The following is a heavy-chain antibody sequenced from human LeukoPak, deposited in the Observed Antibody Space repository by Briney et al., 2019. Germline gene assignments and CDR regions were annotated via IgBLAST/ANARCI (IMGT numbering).Heavy chain of an antibody. CDR2: IYYSGST. Sequence: SETLSLTCTVSGGSISSYYWSWIRQPPGKGLEWIGYIYYSGSTNYNPSLKSRVTISVDTSKNQFSLKLSSVTAADTAVYYCARESASDYYGSGGNWFDPWGQGTLVTVSS. V-gene: IGHV4-59*12. CDR3: ARESASDYYGSGGNWFDP. J-gene: IGHJ5*02. D-gene: IGHD3-10*01. CDR1: GGSISSYY.